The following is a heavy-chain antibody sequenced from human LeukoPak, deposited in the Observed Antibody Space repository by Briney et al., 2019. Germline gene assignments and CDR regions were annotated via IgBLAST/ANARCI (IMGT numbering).Heavy chain of an antibody. J-gene: IGHJ5*02. CDR1: GGSFSGYY. CDR2: INHSGST. D-gene: IGHD3-10*01. Sequence: PSETLSLTCAVYGGSFSGYYWSWIRQPPGKGLEWIGEINHSGSTNYNPSLKSRVTISVDTSKNQFSLKLSSVTAADTAVYYCARGHYGSGSYSNWFDPWGQGTLVTVSS. V-gene: IGHV4-34*01. CDR3: ARGHYGSGSYSNWFDP.